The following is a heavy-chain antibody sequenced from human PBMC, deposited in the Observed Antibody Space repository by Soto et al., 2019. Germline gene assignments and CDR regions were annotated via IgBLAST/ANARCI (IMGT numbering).Heavy chain of an antibody. CDR2: TFSSGTT. CDR3: ARKPPSAIQGCACCMDV. Sequence: EMQLVETGGGLIQPGGSLRLSCAASGLTVTTNYMVWVRQPPGKGLEWVSTTFSSGTTNYADSVKGRFTVSRDGSKNTVYIQVNNLRVEDTAVYYCARKPPSAIQGCACCMDVWGQGTTVSVSS. J-gene: IGHJ6*02. D-gene: IGHD2-21*02. V-gene: IGHV3-53*02. CDR1: GLTVTTNY.